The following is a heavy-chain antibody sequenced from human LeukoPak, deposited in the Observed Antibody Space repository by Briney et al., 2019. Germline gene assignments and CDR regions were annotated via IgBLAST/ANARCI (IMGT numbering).Heavy chain of an antibody. V-gene: IGHV6-1*01. CDR2: TYYRSKWYY. Sequence: SRTLSLTCAISGDSFSSNSDAWNWIRQSPSRGLEWLGRTYYRSKWYYDYAVAVKSRISINPDTSKNQFSLQLSSVTPEDTAVYYCARDPVGGSTIFDYWGQGTLVTVSS. D-gene: IGHD1-26*01. CDR1: GDSFSSNSDA. J-gene: IGHJ4*02. CDR3: ARDPVGGSTIFDY.